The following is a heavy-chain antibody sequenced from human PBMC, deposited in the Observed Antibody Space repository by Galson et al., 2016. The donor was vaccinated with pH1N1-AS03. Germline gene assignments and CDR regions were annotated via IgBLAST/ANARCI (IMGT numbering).Heavy chain of an antibody. V-gene: IGHV6-1*01. CDR2: TYWRSKWYI. CDR3: ARGRYSGFDI. J-gene: IGHJ3*02. Sequence: CAISGDSVSSNIDAWNWIRHSPSIGREWLGRTYWRSKWYIDYALSLKSRITINPDTSKNQLSLLLTSVIPDDTAVYYCARGRYSGFDIWGHGAQVTVSS. D-gene: IGHD2-15*01. CDR1: GDSVSSNIDA.